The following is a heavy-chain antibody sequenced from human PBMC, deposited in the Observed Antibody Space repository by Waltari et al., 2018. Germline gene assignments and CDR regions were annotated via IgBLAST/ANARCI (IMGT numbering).Heavy chain of an antibody. Sequence: LPLQESGPGLVKPSETLSLTCPVPGGSIRRCCYYWGWVRPAPGKGLGWIGGINYSGSTYYNPTLKSRVTISVDTSKNQFSLKLSSVTAADTAVYYCARDGGSGSYSDAFDIWGQGTMVTVSS. CDR2: INYSGST. D-gene: IGHD3-10*01. J-gene: IGHJ3*02. CDR3: ARDGGSGSYSDAFDI. V-gene: IGHV4-39*07. CDR1: GGSIRRCCYY.